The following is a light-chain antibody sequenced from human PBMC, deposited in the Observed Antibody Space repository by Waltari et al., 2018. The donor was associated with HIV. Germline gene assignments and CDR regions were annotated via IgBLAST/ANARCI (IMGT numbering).Light chain of an antibody. CDR3: QSYDSGLRM. CDR2: NVH. Sequence: QSVLTQPPSVSGAPGQRVTISCTGSSSNIGANSDVPWYQQHQGKAPNLLIYNVHNRPSGVPDLFSGSKSGTSASLAITGLQAEDEADYYCQSYDSGLRMFGGGTKLTVL. CDR1: SSNIGANSD. V-gene: IGLV1-40*01. J-gene: IGLJ3*02.